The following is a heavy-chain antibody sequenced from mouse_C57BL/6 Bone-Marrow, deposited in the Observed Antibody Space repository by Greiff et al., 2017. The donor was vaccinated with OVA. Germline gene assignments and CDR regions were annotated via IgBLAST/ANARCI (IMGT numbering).Heavy chain of an antibody. J-gene: IGHJ3*01. CDR2: IHPNSGST. CDR3: ACSSWFAY. V-gene: IGHV1-64*01. Sequence: QVQLKQPGAELVKPGASVKLSCKASGYTFTSYWMHWVKQRPGQGLEWIGMIHPNSGSTNYNEKFKSKATLTVDKSYSTAYMQLSSLPSEDSALYYCACSSWFAYWGQGTLVTVSA. CDR1: GYTFTSYW.